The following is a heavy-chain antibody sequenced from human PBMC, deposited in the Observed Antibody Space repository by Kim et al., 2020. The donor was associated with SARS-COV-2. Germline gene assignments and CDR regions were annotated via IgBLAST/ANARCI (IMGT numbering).Heavy chain of an antibody. CDR2: IIPIFGTA. D-gene: IGHD6-13*01. J-gene: IGHJ6*02. V-gene: IGHV1-69*13. Sequence: SVKVSCKASGGTFSSYAISWVRQAPGQGLEWMGGIIPIFGTANYAQKFQGRVTITADESTSTAYMELSSLRSEDTAVYYCARGYSSSWDSDYGMDVWGQGTTVTVSS. CDR3: ARGYSSSWDSDYGMDV. CDR1: GGTFSSYA.